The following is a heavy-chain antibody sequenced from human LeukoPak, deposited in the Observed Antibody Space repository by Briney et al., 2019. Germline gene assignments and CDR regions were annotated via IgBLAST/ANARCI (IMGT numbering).Heavy chain of an antibody. CDR2: ISTYNTYT. CDR3: ARGSIAARRGGFDP. CDR1: GYTFTNYG. V-gene: IGHV1-18*01. D-gene: IGHD6-6*01. Sequence: GASVKVSCKASGYTFTNYGITWARQAPGQGLEWMGWISTYNTYTNYAQKLQGRVTMTTDTSTNTAYMELRSLRSDDTAVYYCARGSIAARRGGFDPWGQGTLVTVSS. J-gene: IGHJ5*02.